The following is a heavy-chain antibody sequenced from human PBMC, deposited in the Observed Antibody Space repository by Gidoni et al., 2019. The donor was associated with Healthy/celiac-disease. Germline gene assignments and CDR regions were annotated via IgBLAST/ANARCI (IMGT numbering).Heavy chain of an antibody. V-gene: IGHV3-21*01. CDR1: GFTFSSYS. CDR2: ISSSSSYI. Sequence: EVQLVESGGGLVKPGGSLRLSCAASGFTFSSYSMNWVRQAPGKGLEWVSSISSSSSYIYYADSVKGRFTISRDNAKNSLYLQMNSLRAEGTAVYYCARLGGYSYAFDYWGQGTLVTVSS. D-gene: IGHD5-18*01. J-gene: IGHJ4*02. CDR3: ARLGGYSYAFDY.